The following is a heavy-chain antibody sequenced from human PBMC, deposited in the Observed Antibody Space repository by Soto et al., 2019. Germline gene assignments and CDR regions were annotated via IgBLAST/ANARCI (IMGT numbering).Heavy chain of an antibody. CDR3: ARDLEQLVPPYYYYGMDV. Sequence: PGGSLRLSCAASGFTVSSNYMSWVRQAPGKGLEWVSVIYSGGSTYYADSVKGRFTISRDNSKNTLYLQMNSLRAEDTAVYYCARDLEQLVPPYYYYGMDVWCQGTTVTVSS. J-gene: IGHJ6*02. CDR2: IYSGGST. D-gene: IGHD6-13*01. CDR1: GFTVSSNY. V-gene: IGHV3-53*01.